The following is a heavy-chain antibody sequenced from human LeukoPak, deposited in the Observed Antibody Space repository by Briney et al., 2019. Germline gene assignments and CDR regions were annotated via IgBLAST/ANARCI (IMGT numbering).Heavy chain of an antibody. V-gene: IGHV3-7*01. D-gene: IGHD4-17*01. CDR3: ARESRATVTTSAFDI. CDR2: IKQDGSEK. CDR1: GFTFSSYW. J-gene: IGHJ3*02. Sequence: GGSLRLSCAVSGFTFSSYWMSWVRQAPGKGLEWVANIKQDGSEKYYADSVKGRFTISRDNAKNSLYLQMNSLRAEDTAVYYCARESRATVTTSAFDIWGQGTMVTVSS.